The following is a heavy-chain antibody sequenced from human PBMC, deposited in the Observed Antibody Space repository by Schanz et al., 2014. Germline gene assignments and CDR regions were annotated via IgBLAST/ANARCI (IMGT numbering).Heavy chain of an antibody. J-gene: IGHJ4*02. V-gene: IGHV4-59*03. Sequence: QALLQESGPGLVKPSGTLSLTCSVSGGFINAFYWSWIRQPPGKGLEWLGYVYYTGSTKYKSSLRSRLTRSVDTSKHQFSLRLTAVTAADTAVYYCAGYDFGGNSSGDWGQGVLVIVSS. CDR1: GGFINAFY. D-gene: IGHD2-21*02. CDR2: VYYTGST. CDR3: AGYDFGGNSSGD.